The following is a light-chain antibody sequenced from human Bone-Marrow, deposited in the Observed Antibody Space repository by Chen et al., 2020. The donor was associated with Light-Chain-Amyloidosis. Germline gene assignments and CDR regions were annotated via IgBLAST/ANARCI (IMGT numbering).Light chain of an antibody. CDR1: QTISSNY. Sequence: EIVLTQSPGTLSLSPGEGANLSCRASQTISSNYLTWYQQKFGQAPRLLIYGSSSRATGIPDRFTGSGSGTAFTLTIHRLEPEDFAMYYCQQYGTSPLTFGGGTKVEIK. V-gene: IGKV3-20*01. J-gene: IGKJ4*01. CDR2: GSS. CDR3: QQYGTSPLT.